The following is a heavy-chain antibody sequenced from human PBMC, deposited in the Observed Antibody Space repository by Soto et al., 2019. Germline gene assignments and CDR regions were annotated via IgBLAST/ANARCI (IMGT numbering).Heavy chain of an antibody. CDR3: ARGSYFFFSYSYSHPRMYV. D-gene: IGHD3-10*01. CDR2: IYPGDSDT. V-gene: IGHV5-51*01. CDR1: GYSFTSYW. Sequence: GESLKISCKDSGYSFTSYWIGWVRQMPGKGLEWMGIIYPGDSDTRYSPSFQGQVTISADKSISTAYLQWSSLKASDTAMYYWARGSYFFFSYSYSHPRMYVCCQRSTVTVSS. J-gene: IGHJ6*02.